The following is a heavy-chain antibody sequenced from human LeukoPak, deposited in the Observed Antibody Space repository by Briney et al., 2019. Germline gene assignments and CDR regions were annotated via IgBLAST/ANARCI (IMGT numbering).Heavy chain of an antibody. V-gene: IGHV4-30-4*01. Sequence: PSETLSLTCTVSGVSLSNADYYWTWIRQPPGKGLEWIGYIYHSGNTHYNPSLQSRLTISIDTSKNDFSLRLTSVTAADTALYYCARVTRGVITYNWFDSWGQGALVLVSS. CDR2: IYHSGNT. J-gene: IGHJ5*01. CDR1: GVSLSNADYY. D-gene: IGHD3-10*01. CDR3: ARVTRGVITYNWFDS.